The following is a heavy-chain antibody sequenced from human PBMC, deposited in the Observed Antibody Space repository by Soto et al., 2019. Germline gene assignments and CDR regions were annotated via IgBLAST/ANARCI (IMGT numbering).Heavy chain of an antibody. CDR2: INPNSGDT. V-gene: IGHV1-2*02. CDR1: GYTFTAYE. D-gene: IGHD2-8*02. J-gene: IGHJ4*02. Sequence: ASVKVSCKSSGYTFTAYEMHWVRQAPGQGLEWMGWINPNSGDTNYAQKCQGRVTMTRDTSINTAYMELSRLRSDDTAVYYCARMYWVMAVSPDLGGPTERKSYCDYWGQGTLVTVSS. CDR3: ARMYWVMAVSPDLGGPTERKSYCDY.